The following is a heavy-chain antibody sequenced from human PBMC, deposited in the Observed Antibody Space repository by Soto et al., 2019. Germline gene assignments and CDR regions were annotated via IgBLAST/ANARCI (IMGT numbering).Heavy chain of an antibody. CDR1: GFTFNTYA. D-gene: IGHD3-16*01. CDR2: ISGSGFST. CDR3: ATFTFGRPFDT. J-gene: IGHJ3*02. V-gene: IGHV3-23*01. Sequence: QTGGSLRLSCAASGFTFNTYAMSWVRQAPGQGLEWVSAISGSGFSTYYADSVKGRFSISSDSSKNTLFLQMNSLRADDTAVYFCATFTFGRPFDTWGQGTMVTVSS.